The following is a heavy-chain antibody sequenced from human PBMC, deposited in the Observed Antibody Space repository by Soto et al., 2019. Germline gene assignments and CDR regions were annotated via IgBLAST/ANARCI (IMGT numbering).Heavy chain of an antibody. CDR1: GGSISSYY. J-gene: IGHJ4*02. CDR3: ARDYVDTAMVPVN. V-gene: IGHV4-59*12. CDR2: IYYSGST. Sequence: TSEILSLTCTVSGGSISSYYWSWIRQPPGKGLEWIGYIYYSGSTNYNPSLKSRVTISVDTSKNQFSLKLSSVTAADTAVYYCARDYVDTAMVPVNWGQGTLVTVSS. D-gene: IGHD5-18*01.